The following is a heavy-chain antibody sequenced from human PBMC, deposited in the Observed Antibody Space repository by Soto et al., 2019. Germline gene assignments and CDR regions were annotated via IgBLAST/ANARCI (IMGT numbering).Heavy chain of an antibody. J-gene: IGHJ5*02. CDR3: ARAHYDFWSGYYGWFDP. CDR2: ISYDGSNK. D-gene: IGHD3-3*01. CDR1: GFTLSSYA. V-gene: IGHV3-30-3*01. Sequence: SLRLSCAASGFTLSSYAMHWVRQAPGKGLEWVAVISYDGSNKYYADSVKGRFTISRDNSKNTLYLQMNSLRAEDTAVYYCARAHYDFWSGYYGWFDPWGQGTLVTVSS.